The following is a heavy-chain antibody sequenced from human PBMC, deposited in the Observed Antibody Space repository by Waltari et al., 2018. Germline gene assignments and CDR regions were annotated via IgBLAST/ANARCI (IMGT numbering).Heavy chain of an antibody. Sequence: QVQLQESGPGLVKPSETPSLTCTDPGGSNSSSYWSWIRQPPGKGLEWIGYIYHSGSTNYNPSLKSRVTISVDTSKNQFSLKLSSVTAADTAVYYCARGGWHYFDYWGQGTLVTVSS. CDR2: IYHSGST. V-gene: IGHV4-59*01. D-gene: IGHD3-22*01. J-gene: IGHJ4*02. CDR1: GGSNSSSY. CDR3: ARGGWHYFDY.